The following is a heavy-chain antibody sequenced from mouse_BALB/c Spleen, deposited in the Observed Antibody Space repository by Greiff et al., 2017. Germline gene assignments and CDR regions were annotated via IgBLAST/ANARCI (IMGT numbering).Heavy chain of an antibody. D-gene: IGHD1-1*01. CDR3: TRDGYYGSSLWFAY. J-gene: IGHJ3*01. CDR2: IYPSDSYT. CDR1: GYTFTSYW. V-gene: IGHV1-69*02. Sequence: QVQLQQPGAELVRPGASVKLSCKASGYTFTSYWINWVKQRPGQGLEWIGNIYPSDSYTNYNQKFKDKATLTVDKSSSTAYMQLSSPTSEDSAVYYCTRDGYYGSSLWFAYWGQGTLVTVSA.